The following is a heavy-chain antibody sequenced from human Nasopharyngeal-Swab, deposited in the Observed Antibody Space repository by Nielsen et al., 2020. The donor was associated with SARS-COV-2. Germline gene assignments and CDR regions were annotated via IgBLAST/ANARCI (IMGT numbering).Heavy chain of an antibody. V-gene: IGHV3-30-3*01. Sequence: WIRQPPGKGLEWVAVISYDGSNKYYADSVKGRFTIFRDNSKNTLYLQMNSLRAEDTAVYYCATTVTTLSGYWGQGTLVTVSS. J-gene: IGHJ4*02. CDR2: ISYDGSNK. D-gene: IGHD4-17*01. CDR3: ATTVTTLSGY.